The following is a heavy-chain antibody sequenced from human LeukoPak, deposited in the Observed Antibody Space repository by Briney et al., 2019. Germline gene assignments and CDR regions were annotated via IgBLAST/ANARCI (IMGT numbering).Heavy chain of an antibody. J-gene: IGHJ4*02. CDR3: ATWFGEFLYPYYFDY. D-gene: IGHD3-10*01. CDR1: GGSFGGYY. Sequence: KPSETLSLTCAVSGGSFGGYYWSWIRQPPGKGLEWIGEINDTGSTNYNPSLKGRVTISVDTSKNQFSLKLISVTAADTAVYYCATWFGEFLYPYYFDYWGQGTLVTVSS. CDR2: INDTGST. V-gene: IGHV4-34*01.